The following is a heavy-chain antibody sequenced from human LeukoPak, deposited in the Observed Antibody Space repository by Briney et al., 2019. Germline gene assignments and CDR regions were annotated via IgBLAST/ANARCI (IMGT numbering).Heavy chain of an antibody. J-gene: IGHJ4*02. CDR2: ISSNGDFT. V-gene: IGHV3-23*01. Sequence: PGGSLRLSCVASRFTFNTYAVNWVRQAPGKGLEWVSAISSNGDFTYYADSVRGRFTISRDNSKNTVFLHMNSLRADDTAVYYCATVKRDCSGGTCYSYDYWGQGTLVTVSS. CDR3: ATVKRDCSGGTCYSYDY. CDR1: RFTFNTYA. D-gene: IGHD2-15*01.